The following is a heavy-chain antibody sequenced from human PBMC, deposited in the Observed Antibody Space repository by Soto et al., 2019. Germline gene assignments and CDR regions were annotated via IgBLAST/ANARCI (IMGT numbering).Heavy chain of an antibody. D-gene: IGHD1-7*01. Sequence: SETLSLTCTVSGGSISRYYLSWILQPPEKGLEWIGYIYYSGSTNYNPSLKSRVTISVDTSKNQFSLKLSSVTAADTAVYYCARAYPAQYNGNYMNWFYPLSQRTAVTVS. CDR3: ARAYPAQYNGNYMNWFYP. CDR2: IYYSGST. CDR1: GGSISRYY. V-gene: IGHV4-59*01. J-gene: IGHJ5*02.